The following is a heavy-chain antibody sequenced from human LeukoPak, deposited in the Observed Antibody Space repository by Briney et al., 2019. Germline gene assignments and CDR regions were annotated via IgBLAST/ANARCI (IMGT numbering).Heavy chain of an antibody. D-gene: IGHD6-6*01. V-gene: IGHV3-11*04. J-gene: IGHJ2*01. CDR2: IGLSSSTI. Sequence: GGSLRLSCVASGFTFGDYYMSWVRQAPGKGPECISYIGLSSSTIYYADSVKGRFTISRDDAKNSLYLQMNSLRAEDTAVYYCASRGIAARRYFDLWGRGTLVTVSS. CDR3: ASRGIAARRYFDL. CDR1: GFTFGDYY.